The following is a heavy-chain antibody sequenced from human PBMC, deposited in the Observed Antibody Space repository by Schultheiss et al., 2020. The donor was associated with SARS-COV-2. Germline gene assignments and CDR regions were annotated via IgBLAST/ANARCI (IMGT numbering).Heavy chain of an antibody. V-gene: IGHV1-2*02. J-gene: IGHJ4*02. D-gene: IGHD6-19*01. CDR3: ARDHIAVANYFDY. Sequence: ASVKVSCKASGYTFTGYYMHWVRQAPGQGLEWMGWNNPNSGSTNYAQKFQGRVTMTTDTSTSTAYMELRSLRSDDTAVYYCARDHIAVANYFDYWGQGTMVTVSS. CDR2: NNPNSGST. CDR1: GYTFTGYY.